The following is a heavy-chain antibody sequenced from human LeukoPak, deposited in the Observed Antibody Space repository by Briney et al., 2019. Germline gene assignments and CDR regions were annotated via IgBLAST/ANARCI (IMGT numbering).Heavy chain of an antibody. CDR3: ASSPTCYFDY. J-gene: IGHJ4*02. CDR2: IYYSGST. CDR1: GGSISSGGYY. Sequence: SETLSLTCTVSGGSISSGGYYWSWIRQHPGKGLEWIGYIYYSGSTYYNPSLKSRVTISVDTSKNQFSLKLSSVTAADMAVYYCASSPTCYFDYWGQGTLVTVSS. V-gene: IGHV4-31*03.